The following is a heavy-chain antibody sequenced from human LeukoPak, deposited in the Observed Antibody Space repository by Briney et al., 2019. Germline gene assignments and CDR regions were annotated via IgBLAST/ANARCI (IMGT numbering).Heavy chain of an antibody. CDR1: GFTFRNYW. Sequence: QSGGSLRLSCAASGFTFRNYWMSWVRQAPGEGLEWVANIWPDGSQKYYVDSARGRFTISRDNAKSSLYLQMSSLRPEDTATYYCARDFQPRYCSSSSCSPAWGQGTTVTVSS. CDR3: ARDFQPRYCSSSSCSPA. D-gene: IGHD2-2*01. CDR2: IWPDGSQK. V-gene: IGHV3-7*03. J-gene: IGHJ6*02.